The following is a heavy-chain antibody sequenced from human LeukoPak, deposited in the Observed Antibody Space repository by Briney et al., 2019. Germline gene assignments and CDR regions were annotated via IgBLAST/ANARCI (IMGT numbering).Heavy chain of an antibody. Sequence: GGSLRLSCVASGFTFSKYTMSWVRQAPGKGLEWVSGIYGGGSGSTFYAESVKGRFTISRDNSKNTLYLQMNSLRDEDTAIYYCAKDFTPDGIWDIDYWGLGTLITVSS. D-gene: IGHD1-20*01. CDR1: GFTFSKYT. CDR2: IYGGGSGST. V-gene: IGHV3-23*01. CDR3: AKDFTPDGIWDIDY. J-gene: IGHJ4*02.